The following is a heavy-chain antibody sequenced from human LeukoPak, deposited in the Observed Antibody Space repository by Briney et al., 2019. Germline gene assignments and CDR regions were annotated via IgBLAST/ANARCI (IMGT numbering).Heavy chain of an antibody. V-gene: IGHV3-30*03. CDR1: GVTLSPYG. CDR3: STDLDY. Sequence: PGMSLRRSCAASGVTLSPYGMHWVRQAPGKGLEWVAVISYEGGTQHYADSVKGRYIISRDNPRSTLYLQMNSLRTEDTAVYYCSTDLDYWGQGTLVTVSS. J-gene: IGHJ4*02. CDR2: ISYEGGTQ.